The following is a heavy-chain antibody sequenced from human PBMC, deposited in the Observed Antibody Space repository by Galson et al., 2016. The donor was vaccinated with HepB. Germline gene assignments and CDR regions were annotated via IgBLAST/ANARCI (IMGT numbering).Heavy chain of an antibody. D-gene: IGHD4-23*01. V-gene: IGHV1-3*01. CDR2: IHGGNGHT. CDR3: AKGVYGGNSPSDY. J-gene: IGHJ4*02. CDR1: GYTFTNYV. Sequence: SVKVSCKASGYTFTNYVIHWVRQAPGQRLEWMGWIHGGNGHTEYTQKFQGRITITREKSASTTYMELRSLMSEDTAVYYCAKGVYGGNSPSDYWGQGALVTVSS.